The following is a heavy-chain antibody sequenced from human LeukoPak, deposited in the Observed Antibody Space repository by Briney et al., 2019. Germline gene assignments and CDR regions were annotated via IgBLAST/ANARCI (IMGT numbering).Heavy chain of an antibody. V-gene: IGHV4-59*01. D-gene: IGHD1-1*01. J-gene: IGHJ6*03. CDR2: VDHTGST. CDR3: ARGRVSSSTWYSTYYYYFYMDV. Sequence: SETLSLTCSVSDDSITMYYWTRIRQPPGKGLEWIGYVDHTGSTNFNPSLNGRVSISRDTTKNLFSLRLRSVTAADTAVYFCARGRVSSSTWYSTYYYYFYMDVWGKGTTVTVSS. CDR1: DDSITMYY.